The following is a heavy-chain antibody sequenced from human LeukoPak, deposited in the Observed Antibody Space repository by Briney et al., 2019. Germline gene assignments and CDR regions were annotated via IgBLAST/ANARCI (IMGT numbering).Heavy chain of an antibody. CDR1: GFTFGNYG. V-gene: IGHV3-30*02. D-gene: IGHD5-18*01. CDR3: AKDHSQNFDY. CDR2: LRRDGSDK. Sequence: PGGSLGLSCAASGFTFGNYGMHWVRQAPGKGMEWVAFLRRDGSDKYYADSVKGRFTISRDNSKNTVYLQMNSLRPEDTAVYYCAKDHSQNFDYWGQGTLVTVSS. J-gene: IGHJ4*02.